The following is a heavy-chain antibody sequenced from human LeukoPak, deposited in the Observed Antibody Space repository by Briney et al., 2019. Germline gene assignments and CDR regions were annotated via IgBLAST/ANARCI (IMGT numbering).Heavy chain of an antibody. J-gene: IGHJ4*02. Sequence: GGSLRLSCAASGFTFSDYNMNWVRQAPGKGLEWVSSISSSSTYIYYADSVKGRFTISRDNAKNSLYLQMNSLRTEDTAVYYCARGGVWRGYYDYWGQGTLVTVSS. V-gene: IGHV3-21*01. CDR1: GFTFSDYN. D-gene: IGHD1-1*01. CDR3: ARGGVWRGYYDY. CDR2: ISSSSTYI.